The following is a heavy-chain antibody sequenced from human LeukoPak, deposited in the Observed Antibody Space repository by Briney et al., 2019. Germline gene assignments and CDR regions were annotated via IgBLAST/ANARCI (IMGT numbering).Heavy chain of an antibody. CDR1: GGSISSSSYY. J-gene: IGHJ3*02. D-gene: IGHD3-9*01. V-gene: IGHV4-39*07. Sequence: PSEALSLTCTVSGGSISSSSYYWSWIRQPPGKGLESIGEINHSGSTNYNPSLKSRVTISVDTSKNQFSLKLSSVTAADTAVYYCARAPRLRYFDWLLYGNAFDIWGQGTMVTVSS. CDR3: ARAPRLRYFDWLLYGNAFDI. CDR2: INHSGST.